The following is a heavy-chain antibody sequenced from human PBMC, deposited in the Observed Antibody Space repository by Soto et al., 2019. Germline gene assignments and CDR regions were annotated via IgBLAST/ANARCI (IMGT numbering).Heavy chain of an antibody. D-gene: IGHD6-13*01. CDR3: AKVIAAGTFDAFDI. Sequence: GGSLRLSCTASGFTFSRFAINWVRQAPGKGLEWVSGISASVGSTYYADSVKGRFTISRDNSKNTVYLQMNSLRAEDTAVYYCAKVIAAGTFDAFDIWGQGTMVTVSS. V-gene: IGHV3-23*01. J-gene: IGHJ3*02. CDR1: GFTFSRFA. CDR2: ISASVGST.